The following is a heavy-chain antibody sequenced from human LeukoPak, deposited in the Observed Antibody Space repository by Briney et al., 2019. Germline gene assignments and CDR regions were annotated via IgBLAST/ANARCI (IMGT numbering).Heavy chain of an antibody. CDR1: GGSISSGSYY. J-gene: IGHJ6*03. D-gene: IGHD6-6*01. V-gene: IGHV4-61*02. CDR2: IYTSGRT. Sequence: PSQTLSLTCTVSGGSISSGSYYWSWIRQPAGKGLEWIGRIYTSGRTNYNPSLKSRVTISVDTSKNQFSLKLSSVTAADTAVYYCARAGGGYSSSHYYYYMDVWGKGTTVTVSS. CDR3: ARAGGGYSSSHYYYYMDV.